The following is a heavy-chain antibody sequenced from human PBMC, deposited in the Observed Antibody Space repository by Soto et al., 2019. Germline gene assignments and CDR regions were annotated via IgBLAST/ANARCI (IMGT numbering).Heavy chain of an antibody. CDR3: ARDPTTAGYYYGMDV. CDR1: GGTFSSYA. J-gene: IGHJ6*02. D-gene: IGHD1-1*01. V-gene: IGHV1-69*13. Sequence: SVKVSCKASGGTFSSYAISWVRQAPGQWLEWLGGIIPIFGTANYAQKFQGRVTITADESTSTAYMELSSLRSEDTAVYYCARDPTTAGYYYGMDVWGQGTTVTVSS. CDR2: IIPIFGTA.